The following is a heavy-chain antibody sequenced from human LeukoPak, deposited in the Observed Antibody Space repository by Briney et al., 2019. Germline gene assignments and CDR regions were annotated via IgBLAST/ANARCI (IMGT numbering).Heavy chain of an antibody. Sequence: PSETLSLTCTVSGGSISSSSYYWGWIRQPPGKGLEWIGYIYYSGSTNYNPSLKSRVTISVDTSKNQFSLKLSSVTAADTAVYYCARGHSSGYYPMDYWGQGTLVTVSS. D-gene: IGHD3-22*01. J-gene: IGHJ4*02. CDR3: ARGHSSGYYPMDY. V-gene: IGHV4-61*05. CDR2: IYYSGST. CDR1: GGSISSSSYY.